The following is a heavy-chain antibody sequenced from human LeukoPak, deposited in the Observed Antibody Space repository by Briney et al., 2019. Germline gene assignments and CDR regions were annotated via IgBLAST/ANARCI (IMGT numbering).Heavy chain of an antibody. V-gene: IGHV1-8*01. CDR1: GYTFTSYD. CDR2: MNPNSGNT. CDR3: ARWSGRNFDY. D-gene: IGHD1-26*01. Sequence: ASVKVSCKASGYTFTSYDINWVRQAPGQGLEWMGWMNPNSGNTVYAQKFQRRVTMTRNTSISTAYMELISLRSEDTAVYYCARWSGRNFDYGGQGTLVTVSS. J-gene: IGHJ4*02.